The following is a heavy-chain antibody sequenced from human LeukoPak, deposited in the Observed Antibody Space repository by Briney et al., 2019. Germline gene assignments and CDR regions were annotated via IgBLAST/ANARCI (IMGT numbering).Heavy chain of an antibody. CDR3: AKVGDNWDFDY. D-gene: IGHD3-16*01. J-gene: IGHJ4*02. CDR1: GFTFITYA. V-gene: IGHV3-30*04. CDR2: ISYDGSDK. Sequence: GRSLRLSCAASGFTFITYAVHWVRQAPGKGLEWVAVISYDGSDKYYADSVKGRFTISRDNSKNTLCLQMNSLRTEETAVYYCAKVGDNWDFDYWGQGTLVSVSS.